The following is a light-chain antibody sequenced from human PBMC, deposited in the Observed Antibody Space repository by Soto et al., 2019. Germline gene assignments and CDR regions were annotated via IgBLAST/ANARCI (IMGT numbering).Light chain of an antibody. J-gene: IGKJ1*01. CDR1: QSISSG. Sequence: DFQMTQSPSSLSASVGDRVTITCRASQSISSGLAWYQQKPGKAPKVLIYDASSLQSGVPSRFSGSGSGTEFTLTISSLQPEDFAIYYCQQYNSYSPWTFGQGTKVDIK. CDR2: DAS. CDR3: QQYNSYSPWT. V-gene: IGKV1-5*01.